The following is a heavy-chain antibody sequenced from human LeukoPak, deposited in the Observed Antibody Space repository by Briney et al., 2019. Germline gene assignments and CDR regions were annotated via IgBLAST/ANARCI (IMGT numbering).Heavy chain of an antibody. Sequence: SETLSLTCSVSGGSHSRYYGSWIRQPAGKGLEWIGHIHNSGTFKYNPSMHSPVNMSVDTSKNEFFLKMSSVTAADTAVYDCTRDSGTTGEVKFDPWGQGTRVAVSS. CDR1: GGSHSRYY. D-gene: IGHD3-10*01. V-gene: IGHV4-4*07. CDR2: IHNSGTF. CDR3: TRDSGTTGEVKFDP. J-gene: IGHJ5*02.